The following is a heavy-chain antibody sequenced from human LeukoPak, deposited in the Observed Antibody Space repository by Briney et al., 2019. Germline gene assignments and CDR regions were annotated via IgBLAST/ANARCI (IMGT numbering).Heavy chain of an antibody. CDR3: AKSTHPLWGVTDY. CDR1: GFTFSSYA. V-gene: IGHV3-23*01. D-gene: IGHD3-16*01. Sequence: GGSLRLSCAASGFTFSSYAMSWVRQAPGKGLEWVSAISGSGGSAYYADSVKGRFTISRDNSKNTLYLQMNSLRAEDTAVYYCAKSTHPLWGVTDYWGQGTLVTVSS. CDR2: ISGSGGSA. J-gene: IGHJ4*02.